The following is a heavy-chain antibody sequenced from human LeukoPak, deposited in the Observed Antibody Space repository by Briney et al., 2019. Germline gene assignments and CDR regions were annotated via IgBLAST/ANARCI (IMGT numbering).Heavy chain of an antibody. V-gene: IGHV4-59*08. CDR3: ARRGTAGGMIFDC. J-gene: IGHJ4*02. CDR2: IYYSGST. CDR1: GGSISSYY. Sequence: SETLSLTCTVSGGSISSYYWSWIRQPPGKGLEWIGYIYYSGSTNYYPSLKSRVTISVDTSKNQFSLKLSSVTAADTAVYYCARRGTAGGMIFDCWGQGTLVTVSS. D-gene: IGHD2-21*02.